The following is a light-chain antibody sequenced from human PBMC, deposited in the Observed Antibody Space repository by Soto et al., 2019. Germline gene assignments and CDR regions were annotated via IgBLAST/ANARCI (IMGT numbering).Light chain of an antibody. CDR3: QQFSSYPLT. V-gene: IGKV3-20*01. CDR2: DAS. J-gene: IGKJ4*01. Sequence: EFVLTPSPGPLSLSPGERATPSCRASQTVRNNYLAWYQQKPGQAPRLLIYDASSRATGIPDRFSGGGSGTDFTLTISRLEPEDFAVYYCQQFSSYPLTVGGGTKVDIK. CDR1: QTVRNNY.